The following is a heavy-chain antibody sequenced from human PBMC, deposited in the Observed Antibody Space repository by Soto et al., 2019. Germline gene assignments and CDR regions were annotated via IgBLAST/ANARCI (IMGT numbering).Heavy chain of an antibody. CDR2: IYYTGST. CDR3: ARARGAKYFVY. J-gene: IGHJ4*02. CDR1: GGSISSGDYY. V-gene: IGHV4-30-4*01. Sequence: QVQLQESGPGLVKPSQTLSLTCTVSGGSISSGDYYWSWIRQPPGKGLEWIGYIYYTGSTYYNPSLVSRVTISVDTPTNQFSLMLSSVTAAATAVYYCARARGAKYFVYWGQGTLVTVSS. D-gene: IGHD2-15*01.